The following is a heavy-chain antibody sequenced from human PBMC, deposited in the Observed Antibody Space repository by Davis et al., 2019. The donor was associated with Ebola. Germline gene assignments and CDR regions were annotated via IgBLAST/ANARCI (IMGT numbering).Heavy chain of an antibody. CDR3: TTVGGLRFLEWLLLPLIGFDP. V-gene: IGHV3-15*01. D-gene: IGHD3-3*01. CDR2: IKSKTDGGTT. J-gene: IGHJ5*02. CDR1: GFTFSNAW. Sequence: GESLKISCAASGFTFSNAWMSWVRQAPGKGLEWVGRIKSKTDGGTTDYAAPVKGRFTISRDDSKNTLYLQMNSLKTEDTAVYYCTTVGGLRFLEWLLLPLIGFDPWGQGTLVTVSS.